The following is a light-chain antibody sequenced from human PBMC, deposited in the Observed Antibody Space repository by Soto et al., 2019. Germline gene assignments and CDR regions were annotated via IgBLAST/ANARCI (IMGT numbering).Light chain of an antibody. V-gene: IGKV3-20*01. J-gene: IGKJ4*01. CDR3: QQYESSPHT. Sequence: EIVLTQSPDTLSLSPGERATLSCRPSQSVSSTYLAWYQQKPGQAPRLLIYRASTRATGIPDRFSGSGSGTDFTLTISRLEPEDFAVYYCQQYESSPHTFGGGTKVEIK. CDR2: RAS. CDR1: QSVSSTY.